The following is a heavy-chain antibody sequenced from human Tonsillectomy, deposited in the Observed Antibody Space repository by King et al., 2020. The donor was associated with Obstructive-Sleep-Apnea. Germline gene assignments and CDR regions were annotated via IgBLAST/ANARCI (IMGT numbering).Heavy chain of an antibody. Sequence: VQLVESGGGLVRPGRSLRLSCAASGFTFDDYAMHWVRQAPGKGLEWVSGISWNSGSLGYADSVKGRFTISRDNAKNSLYLQMNSLRAEDTALYYCAKDLSSGWYSPLDYWGQGTLVTVSS. J-gene: IGHJ4*02. CDR2: ISWNSGSL. CDR1: GFTFDDYA. V-gene: IGHV3-9*01. D-gene: IGHD6-19*01. CDR3: AKDLSSGWYSPLDY.